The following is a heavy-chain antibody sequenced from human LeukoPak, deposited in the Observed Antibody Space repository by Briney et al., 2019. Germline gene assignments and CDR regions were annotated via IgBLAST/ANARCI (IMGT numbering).Heavy chain of an antibody. CDR1: GFSVRNYY. V-gene: IGHV3-66*03. CDR2: IRGRGET. J-gene: IGHJ5*02. D-gene: IGHD1-26*01. CDR3: ARDRAATEGWVEFDP. Sequence: GGSLRLSCAVSGFSVRNYYMNWLRQAPVKGLEWVSLIRGRGETVYADSVKGRFTISRDDSKNTVYLQMNSLRLDDTAVYFCARDRAATEGWVEFDPWGQGTLVTVSS.